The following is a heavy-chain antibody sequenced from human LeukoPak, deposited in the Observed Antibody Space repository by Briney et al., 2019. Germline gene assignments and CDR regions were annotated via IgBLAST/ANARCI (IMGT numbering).Heavy chain of an antibody. CDR1: GYSIRSGYY. J-gene: IGHJ3*02. Sequence: SETLSLTCAVSGYSIRSGYYWGWIRPPPGKGVEGIGIIYHSGSTYYNPSLKSRVTISVDTSKNQFSLKLRSVTAADTAVYYCARSITMFGLVWDAFDICGQGTMVTVSS. CDR3: ARSITMFGLVWDAFDI. CDR2: IYHSGST. V-gene: IGHV4-38-2*01. D-gene: IGHD3-3*01.